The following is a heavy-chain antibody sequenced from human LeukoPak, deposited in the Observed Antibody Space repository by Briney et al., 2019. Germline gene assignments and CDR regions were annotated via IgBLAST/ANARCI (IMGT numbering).Heavy chain of an antibody. CDR1: GFSFSDYA. CDR3: ARMGYDSSGNFDY. J-gene: IGHJ4*02. D-gene: IGHD3-22*01. V-gene: IGHV3-23*01. CDR2: FSESFSGSGGKT. Sequence: GGSLKLSCAASGFSFSDYAMSWVRQAPGKGLEWASGFSESFSGSGGKTHSADSVKGRFTISRDNSKKMLYLQMNSLRAEDTAVYYCARMGYDSSGNFDYWGQGTLVTVSS.